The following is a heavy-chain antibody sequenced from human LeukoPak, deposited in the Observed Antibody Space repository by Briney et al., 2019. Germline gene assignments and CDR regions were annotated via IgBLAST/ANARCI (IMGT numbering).Heavy chain of an antibody. CDR3: ARLIGAVEMATISAFDI. D-gene: IGHD5-24*01. CDR1: GYSFTSYW. CDR2: IYPGDSDT. Sequence: GESLKISCKGSGYSFTSYWIGWVRQMPGKGLEWMGIIYPGDSDTRYSPSFQGQVTISADKSISTAYLQWSSLKTSDTAMYYCARLIGAVEMATISAFDIWGQGTMVTVSS. J-gene: IGHJ3*02. V-gene: IGHV5-51*01.